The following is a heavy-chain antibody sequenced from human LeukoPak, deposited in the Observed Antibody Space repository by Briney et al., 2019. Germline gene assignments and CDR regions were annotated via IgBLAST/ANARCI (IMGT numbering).Heavy chain of an antibody. Sequence: PGGSLRLSCAASGFTFSGYSMNWVRQAPGKGLEWVSSISGNSNYISYADSVKGRFSISRDNAEDSVYLQMNSLRPEDTAVYYCARDRTSVIAPNWFDPWGQGSLVTVSS. J-gene: IGHJ5*02. D-gene: IGHD4-23*01. CDR1: GFTFSGYS. CDR2: ISGNSNYI. CDR3: ARDRTSVIAPNWFDP. V-gene: IGHV3-21*01.